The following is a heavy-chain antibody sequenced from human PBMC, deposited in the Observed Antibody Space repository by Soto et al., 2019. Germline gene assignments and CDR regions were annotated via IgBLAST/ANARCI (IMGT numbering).Heavy chain of an antibody. CDR1: GFTFSSYG. V-gene: IGHV3-30*18. J-gene: IGHJ6*02. D-gene: IGHD3-10*01. Sequence: QVQLVESGGGVVQPGRSLRLSCAASGFTFSSYGMHWVRQAPGKGLEWVAVISYDGSNKYYADSVKGRFTISRDNSKNPLYRQMNSLGAEDTAVYYCAKDQLRGVRGVITYYYGMDVWGQGTTVTVSS. CDR3: AKDQLRGVRGVITYYYGMDV. CDR2: ISYDGSNK.